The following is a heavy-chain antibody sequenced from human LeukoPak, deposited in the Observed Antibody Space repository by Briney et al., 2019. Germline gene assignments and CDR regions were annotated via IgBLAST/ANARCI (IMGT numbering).Heavy chain of an antibody. CDR3: AREREYCSGGSCIDFDY. CDR2: ISAYNGNT. V-gene: IGHV1-18*01. J-gene: IGHJ4*02. D-gene: IGHD2-15*01. CDR1: GGTFSSYA. Sequence: SVKVSCKASGGTFSSYAISWVRQAPGQGLEWMGWISAYNGNTNYAQKLQGRVTMTTDTSTSTAYMELRSLRADDTAVYYCAREREYCSGGSCIDFDYWGQGTLVTVSS.